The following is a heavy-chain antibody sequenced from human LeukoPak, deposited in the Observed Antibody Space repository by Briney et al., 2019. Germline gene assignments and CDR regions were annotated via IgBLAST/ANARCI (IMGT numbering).Heavy chain of an antibody. CDR1: GFTFSSYH. Sequence: PGGSLRLSCAASGFTFSSYHMYWVRQAPGKGLDFMAVISYDESNKYYADSVRGRFTISRDNSKNTLYLQMNSLRPEDTAVYYCARAYPVSSGSYYAPFDYWGPGTVVTVSS. CDR3: ARAYPVSSGSYYAPFDY. D-gene: IGHD1-26*01. V-gene: IGHV3-30*14. CDR2: ISYDESNK. J-gene: IGHJ4*02.